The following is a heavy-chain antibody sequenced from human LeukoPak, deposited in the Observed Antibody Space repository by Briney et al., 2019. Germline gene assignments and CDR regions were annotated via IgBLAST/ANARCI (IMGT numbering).Heavy chain of an antibody. CDR2: ISHTGTTT. V-gene: IGHV3-11*01. Sequence: GGSLRLSCAASGFTFSDHYMSWIRQAPGKGLEWVSYISHTGTTTMYRDSVQGRFTVSRDNANNLLFLQMNSLRAEDTAVYFCVRTARLIAYWGQGTLVTVSS. CDR1: GFTFSDHY. CDR3: VRTARLIAY. D-gene: IGHD3-3*01. J-gene: IGHJ4*02.